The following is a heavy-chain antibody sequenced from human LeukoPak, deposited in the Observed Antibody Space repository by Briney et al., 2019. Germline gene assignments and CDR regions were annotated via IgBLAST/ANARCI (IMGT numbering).Heavy chain of an antibody. CDR1: GFTFSSYS. Sequence: GGSLRLSCAASGFTFSSYSMNWVRQAPGKGLEWVSSISSSSSYIYYADSVKGRFTISRDNAKNSLYLQMNSLRAEDTAVYYCALNSGRPEQWLDILKADAFDIWGQGTMVTVSS. V-gene: IGHV3-21*01. CDR2: ISSSSSYI. D-gene: IGHD6-19*01. J-gene: IGHJ3*02. CDR3: ALNSGRPEQWLDILKADAFDI.